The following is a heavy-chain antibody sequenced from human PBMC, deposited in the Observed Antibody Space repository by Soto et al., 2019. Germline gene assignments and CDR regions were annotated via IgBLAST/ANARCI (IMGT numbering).Heavy chain of an antibody. CDR3: AKDQRWFGELLRSAYYYYGLDV. Sequence: QVQLVESGGDVVQPGRSLRLSCAASGFTFSSYGMHWVRQAPGKGLEWVAVISYDGSNKYYADSVEGRFNISRDNSKNTLFLQMNTLRAEDTAVYYCAKDQRWFGELLRSAYYYYGLDVCGQGTTVSVSS. CDR2: ISYDGSNK. CDR1: GFTFSSYG. V-gene: IGHV3-30*18. D-gene: IGHD3-10*01. J-gene: IGHJ6*02.